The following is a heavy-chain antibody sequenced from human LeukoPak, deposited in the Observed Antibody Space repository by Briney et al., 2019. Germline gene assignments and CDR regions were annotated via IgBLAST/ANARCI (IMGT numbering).Heavy chain of an antibody. CDR2: INPSGGST. CDR3: ARTRYVWGSFDY. CDR1: GYTFTSYY. V-gene: IGHV1-46*01. Sequence: ASVKVSCKASGYTFTSYYMHWVRQAPGQGLEWMGIINPSGGSTSYAQKFQGRVTMTRDMSTSTVYMELSSLRSEDTAVYYCARTRYVWGSFDYWGQGTLATVSS. D-gene: IGHD3-16*01. J-gene: IGHJ4*02.